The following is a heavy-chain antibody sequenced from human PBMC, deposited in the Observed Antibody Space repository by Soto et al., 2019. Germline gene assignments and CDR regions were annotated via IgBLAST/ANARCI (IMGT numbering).Heavy chain of an antibody. V-gene: IGHV4-31*03. J-gene: IGHJ4*02. CDR2: IYYNGSP. Sequence: QVHLQESGPGLVKPSQTLSLTCTVSGGSILSGGYYWSGIRQHPGQVLEWIRYIYYNGSPYYNLSLKDRVTISLDTSKNQFSMNLRSETAADTAVYYCARGVRGYGGDDPPDYWGQGTMVNVSS. D-gene: IGHD5-12*01. CDR3: ARGVRGYGGDDPPDY. CDR1: GGSILSGGYY.